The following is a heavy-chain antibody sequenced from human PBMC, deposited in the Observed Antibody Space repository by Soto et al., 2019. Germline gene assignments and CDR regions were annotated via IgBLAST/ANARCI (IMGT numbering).Heavy chain of an antibody. D-gene: IGHD6-13*01. CDR3: SFSYIAAPTYRMYF. J-gene: IGHJ4*01. CDR2: INAGNGNT. V-gene: IGHV1-3*01. CDR1: GYTFTRYA. Sequence: ASVKVSCKASGYTFTRYAMHWVRQAPGQRLEWMGWINAGNGNTKYSQKFQGRVTITRDTSASTAYMELSSLRSEDTAVYYCSFSYIAAPTYRMYFWGQRSKVTVSA.